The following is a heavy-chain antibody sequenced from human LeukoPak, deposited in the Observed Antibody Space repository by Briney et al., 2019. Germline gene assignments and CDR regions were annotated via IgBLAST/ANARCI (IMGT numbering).Heavy chain of an antibody. J-gene: IGHJ4*02. CDR2: IADGGETT. Sequence: GSLRLSCAVSGFTFRNYGMSWVRQAPGMGLEWVSAIADGGETTYYAVSVEGRFTISRDYSRNTLFLHMNSLRAEDTAVYYCARKAARTSGYDYWGQGILVTVSS. D-gene: IGHD5-12*01. V-gene: IGHV3-23*01. CDR1: GFTFRNYG. CDR3: ARKAARTSGYDY.